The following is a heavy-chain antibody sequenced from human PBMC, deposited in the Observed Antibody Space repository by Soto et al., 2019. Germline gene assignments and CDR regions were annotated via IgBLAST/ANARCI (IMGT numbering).Heavy chain of an antibody. CDR2: ISGSGVAT. J-gene: IGHJ4*02. V-gene: IGHV3-23*01. Sequence: GSLRLSCAASVFTFSNYAMNWVRQAPGKGLEWVSAISGSGVATYYADSVKGRFTISRDNSKNTLYVQMNNLRAEDTAIYYCAKDQKQITAAGNFDSWGQGTLVTVSS. D-gene: IGHD6-13*01. CDR3: AKDQKQITAAGNFDS. CDR1: VFTFSNYA.